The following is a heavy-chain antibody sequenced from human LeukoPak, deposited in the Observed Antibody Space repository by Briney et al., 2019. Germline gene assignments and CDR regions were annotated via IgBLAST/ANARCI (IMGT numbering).Heavy chain of an antibody. CDR2: IYYSGST. CDR3: ASVYSSRTYWFDP. J-gene: IGHJ5*02. D-gene: IGHD6-13*01. V-gene: IGHV4-59*01. Sequence: SETLSLTCTVSGGSLSSYYWSWIRQPPGKGLERIGYIYYSGSTNYNPSLKSRVTISVDTSKNQLSLKLSSVTAADAAVYYCASVYSSRTYWFDPWGQGTLVTVSS. CDR1: GGSLSSYY.